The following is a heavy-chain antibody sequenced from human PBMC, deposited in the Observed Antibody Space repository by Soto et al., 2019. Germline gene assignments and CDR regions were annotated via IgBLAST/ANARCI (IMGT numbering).Heavy chain of an antibody. J-gene: IGHJ4*02. CDR1: GYTFTGYY. CDR3: ASSAN. V-gene: IGHV1-69*02. Sequence: SVKVSCKASGYTFTGYYMHWVRQAPGQGLEWMGRIIPILGIANYAQKFQGRVTITADKSTSTAYMELSSLRSEDTAVYYCASSANWGQGTLVTVSS. CDR2: IIPILGIA.